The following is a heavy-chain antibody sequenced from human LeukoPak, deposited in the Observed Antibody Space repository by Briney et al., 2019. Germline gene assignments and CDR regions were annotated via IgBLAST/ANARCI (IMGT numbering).Heavy chain of an antibody. CDR2: IFHTGTT. CDR3: ARGNLGGDSNSFHFDQ. D-gene: IGHD4-23*01. CDR1: GDSIRSDYY. J-gene: IGHJ4*02. V-gene: IGHV4-38-2*02. Sequence: SETLSLTCTVSGDSIRSDYYWGCIRQSPGTGLEWIATIFHTGTTYYNPSLKSRVSILVDSSRNQFSLHLRSVTAADTALYYCARGNLGGDSNSFHFDQWGQGSLVTVSS.